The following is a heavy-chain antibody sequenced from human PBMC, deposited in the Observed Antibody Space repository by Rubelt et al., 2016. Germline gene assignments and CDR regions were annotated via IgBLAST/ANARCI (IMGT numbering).Heavy chain of an antibody. CDR3: ARGRPWFYSSSYYFDY. Sequence: GGSLRLSCAASGFTFSSYWMKWVRQAPGKGLEWVATIKGDGSEKYHVDSVKGRFTISRDNARNSLFLQMNTLRAEDTAVYYCARGRPWFYSSSYYFDYWGQGTLVTVSS. CDR2: IKGDGSEK. CDR1: GFTFSSYW. J-gene: IGHJ4*02. D-gene: IGHD6-6*01. V-gene: IGHV3-7*01.